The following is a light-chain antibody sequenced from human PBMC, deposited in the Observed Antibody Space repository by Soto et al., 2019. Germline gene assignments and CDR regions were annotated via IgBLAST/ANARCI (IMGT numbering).Light chain of an antibody. V-gene: IGLV1-44*01. Sequence: QSVLTQPPSASGTPGQRVTISASGSTSNIGSNTVSWYQQLPGTAPRLLIYDNDERPSGVPDRFSGSKSATSASLAISGLQPEDEGDYDCATWDDSRNGYVFGPGTKLTVL. CDR2: DND. J-gene: IGLJ1*01. CDR3: ATWDDSRNGYV. CDR1: TSNIGSNT.